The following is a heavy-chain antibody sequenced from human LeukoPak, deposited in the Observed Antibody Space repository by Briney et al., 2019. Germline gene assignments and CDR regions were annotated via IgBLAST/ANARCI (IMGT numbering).Heavy chain of an antibody. Sequence: GGSLRLSCAASGFTFSSYDMHWVRQAPGKGLEWVAIISYDGNNKYYGDSVKGRFTISRDNSKNTLYLQMNSLRVEDTAVYYCAKRNGFWGQGTLVTVSP. J-gene: IGHJ4*02. CDR3: AKRNGF. D-gene: IGHD1-1*01. CDR1: GFTFSSYD. V-gene: IGHV3-30*18. CDR2: ISYDGNNK.